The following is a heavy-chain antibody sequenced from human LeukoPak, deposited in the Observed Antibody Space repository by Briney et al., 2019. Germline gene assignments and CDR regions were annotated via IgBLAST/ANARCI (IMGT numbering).Heavy chain of an antibody. CDR2: IFYSGIT. J-gene: IGHJ6*02. CDR3: ASTYGDYEYYYYGMDV. Sequence: SETLSLTCNVSGGSMSNIYYWGWIRQPPGKGLEWIGNIFYSGITYYSPSLKSRVTISVDTSKNQFSLKLSSVTAADTAVYYCASTYGDYEYYYYGMDVWGQGTTVTVSS. V-gene: IGHV4-39*07. D-gene: IGHD4-17*01. CDR1: GGSMSNIYY.